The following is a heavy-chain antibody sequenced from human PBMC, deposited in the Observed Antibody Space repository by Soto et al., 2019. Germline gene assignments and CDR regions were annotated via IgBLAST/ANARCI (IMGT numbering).Heavy chain of an antibody. CDR2: IYYSGST. CDR3: ARRTREYCSGGSCPNWFDP. V-gene: IGHV4-59*08. CDR1: GGSISSYY. D-gene: IGHD2-15*01. Sequence: SETLSLTCTVSGGSISSYYWSWIRQPPGKGLEWIGYIYYSGSTNYNPSLKSRVTISVDTSKNQFSLKLSSVTAADTAVYYCARRTREYCSGGSCPNWFDPWGQGTLVTVSS. J-gene: IGHJ5*02.